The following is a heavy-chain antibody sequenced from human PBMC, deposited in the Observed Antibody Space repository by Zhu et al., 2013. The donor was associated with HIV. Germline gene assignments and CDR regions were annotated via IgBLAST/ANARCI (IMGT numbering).Heavy chain of an antibody. D-gene: IGHD2-15*01. CDR1: GGSINNSGHY. CDR2: IYSTGNT. CDR3: ARVRGGNCYPFDT. V-gene: IGHV4-31*03. J-gene: IGHJ4*02. Sequence: QVQLQESGPGLAKPSQTLSLTCTVSGGSINNSGHYWSWVRQLPGKGLEWLAYIYSTGNTYYNPSLKSRISISVDTTKNQFSLNVTSVTAADTAVYYCARVRGGNCYPFDTWGPGTRVTVSS.